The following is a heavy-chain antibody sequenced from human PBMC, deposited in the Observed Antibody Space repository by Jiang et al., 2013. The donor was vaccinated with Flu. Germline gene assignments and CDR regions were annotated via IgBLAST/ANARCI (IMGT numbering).Heavy chain of an antibody. Sequence: VQLVESGGGVVQPGRSLRLSCAASGFTFSSYGMHWVRQAPGKGLEWVAVISYDGSNKYYADSVKGRFTISRDNSKNTLYLQMNSLRAEDTAVYYCAKFPTITTGYSSSWYPDYWGQGTLVTVSS. D-gene: IGHD6-13*01. V-gene: IGHV3-30*18. CDR1: GFTFSSYG. CDR2: ISYDGSNK. J-gene: IGHJ4*02. CDR3: AKFPTITTGYSSSWYPDY.